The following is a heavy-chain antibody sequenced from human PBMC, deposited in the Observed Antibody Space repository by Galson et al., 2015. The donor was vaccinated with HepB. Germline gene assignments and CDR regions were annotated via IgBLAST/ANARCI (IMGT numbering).Heavy chain of an antibody. V-gene: IGHV3-21*01. CDR2: ISSSSSYI. CDR1: GFTFSSYS. J-gene: IGHJ6*02. CDR3: ARGRYCSGGSCYSYGMDV. Sequence: SLRLSCAASGFTFSSYSMNWVRQAPGKGLEWVSSISSSSSYIYYADSVKGRFTISRDNAKNSLYLQMNSLRAEDTAVYYRARGRYCSGGSCYSYGMDVWGQGTTVTVSS. D-gene: IGHD2-15*01.